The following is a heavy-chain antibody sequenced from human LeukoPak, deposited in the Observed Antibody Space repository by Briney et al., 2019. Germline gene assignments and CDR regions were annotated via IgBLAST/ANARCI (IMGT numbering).Heavy chain of an antibody. CDR2: IWYDGSDK. V-gene: IGHV3-33*01. J-gene: IGHJ4*02. CDR3: ARDLYDLLTGYLFDY. CDR1: GFIFSNYG. D-gene: IGHD3-9*01. Sequence: GRPLRLSCAASGFIFSNYGMHWVRQAPGKGLEWVAVIWYDGSDKYYAESVKGRFTISRDNSNNMLYLQMTSLRAEDTAVYYCARDLYDLLTGYLFDYWGQGTLVTVSS.